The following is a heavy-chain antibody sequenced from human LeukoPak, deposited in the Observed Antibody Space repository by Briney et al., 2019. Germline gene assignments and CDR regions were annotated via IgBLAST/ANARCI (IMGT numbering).Heavy chain of an antibody. CDR2: ISGSGGST. Sequence: GGSLRLSCAASGFTFSSYAMSWVRQAPGKGLEWVSAISGSGGSTYYADSVKGRFTISRDNSKNTLYLHMDSLRAEDTAVYYCAGGVLAHYFDYWGQGTLVTVSS. J-gene: IGHJ4*02. D-gene: IGHD6-13*01. CDR1: GFTFSSYA. V-gene: IGHV3-23*01. CDR3: AGGVLAHYFDY.